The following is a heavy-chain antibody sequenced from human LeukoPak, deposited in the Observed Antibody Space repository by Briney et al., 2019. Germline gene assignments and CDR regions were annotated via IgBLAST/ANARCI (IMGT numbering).Heavy chain of an antibody. V-gene: IGHV1-46*01. CDR2: INPSGGST. Sequence: ASVKVSCKASGYTFTSYYMHWVRQAPGQGLEWMGIINPSGGSTSYAQKFQGRVTMTRDTSTSTAYMELRSLRSDDTAVYYCARDYVRYCSSTSCLPRFDYWGQGTLVTVSS. CDR3: ARDYVRYCSSTSCLPRFDY. D-gene: IGHD2-2*01. J-gene: IGHJ4*02. CDR1: GYTFTSYY.